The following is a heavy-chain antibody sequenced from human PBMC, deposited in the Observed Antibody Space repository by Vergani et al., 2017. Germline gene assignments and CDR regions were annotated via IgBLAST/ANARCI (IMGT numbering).Heavy chain of an antibody. J-gene: IGHJ6*02. V-gene: IGHV4-38-2*01. D-gene: IGHD5-12*01. CDR3: ARLRLEDSGYDFGGMDV. Sequence: QVQLEESGPGLVKPSETLSLTCAVSGYSISSGYYWGWIRQPPGKGLEWIGSIYHSGSTYYNPSLKSRVPISVDTSKNQFSLKLSSVTAADTAVYYCARLRLEDSGYDFGGMDVWGQGTTVTVSS. CDR1: GYSISSGYY. CDR2: IYHSGST.